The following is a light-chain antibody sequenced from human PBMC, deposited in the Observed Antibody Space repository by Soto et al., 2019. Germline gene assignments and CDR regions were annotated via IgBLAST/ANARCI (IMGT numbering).Light chain of an antibody. CDR1: QSVSSSY. V-gene: IGKV3-20*01. Sequence: EIVLTQSPGTLSLSPGERATLSCRASQSVSSSYLAWYQQKPGQAPRLLIYGASSRATGIPDRFSGSGSWTDFTLNISRLEPEDFAVYYCQQYGSSPPITFGQGTRLEIK. CDR2: GAS. CDR3: QQYGSSPPIT. J-gene: IGKJ5*01.